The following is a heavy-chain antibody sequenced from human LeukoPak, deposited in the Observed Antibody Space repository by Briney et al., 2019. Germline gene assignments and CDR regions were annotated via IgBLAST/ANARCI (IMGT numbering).Heavy chain of an antibody. CDR2: IWYDGSNK. J-gene: IGHJ4*02. CDR3: ARDSSGRLYYFDY. D-gene: IGHD6-19*01. CDR1: GFTFSSSW. Sequence: PGGSLRLSCAASGFTFSSSWMHWVRQAPGKGLEWVAVIWYDGSNKYYADSVKGRFTISRDNSKNTLYLQMNSLRAEDTAAYYCARDSSGRLYYFDYWGQGTLVTVSS. V-gene: IGHV3-33*08.